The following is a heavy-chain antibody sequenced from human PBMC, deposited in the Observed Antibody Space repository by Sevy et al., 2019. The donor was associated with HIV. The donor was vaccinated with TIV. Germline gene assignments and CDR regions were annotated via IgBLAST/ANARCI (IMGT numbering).Heavy chain of an antibody. D-gene: IGHD6-19*01. J-gene: IGHJ6*02. Sequence: GGSLRLSCVASGFTFSTYSMNWVRQAPGKGLEWLSSISGLSNYIYYSDSVRGRFTISRDNAKNSLYLQMNSLRAEDTALYYCARLGSSGWAGMDVWGQGTTVTVSS. CDR2: ISGLSNYI. CDR3: ARLGSSGWAGMDV. CDR1: GFTFSTYS. V-gene: IGHV3-21*01.